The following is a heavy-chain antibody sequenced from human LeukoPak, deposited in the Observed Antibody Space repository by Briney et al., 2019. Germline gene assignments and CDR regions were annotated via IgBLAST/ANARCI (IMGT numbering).Heavy chain of an antibody. V-gene: IGHV1-18*01. CDR1: GYTFTSYG. CDR3: ARDEKYYGGYEGRYFQH. CDR2: ISAYNGNT. J-gene: IGHJ1*01. Sequence: GASVKVSCKASGYTFTSYGISWVRQAPGQGLEWMGWISAYNGNTNYAQKLQGRVTMTTETSTSTAYTELRRLRSDDTAVYYCARDEKYYGGYEGRYFQHCGESTLVTVSS. D-gene: IGHD4-17*01.